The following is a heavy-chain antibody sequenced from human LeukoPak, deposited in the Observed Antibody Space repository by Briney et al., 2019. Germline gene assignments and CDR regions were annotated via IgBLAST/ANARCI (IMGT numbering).Heavy chain of an antibody. Sequence: SQTLYLTCAVSGGSISSGGYSWSWIRQPPGKGLEWIGYIYHSGSTYYDPSLKSRVTISVDRSKNQFSLKLSSVTAADTAVYYCARGRATIFGVVNWFDPWGQGTLSPSPQ. CDR3: ARGRATIFGVVNWFDP. CDR2: IYHSGST. J-gene: IGHJ5*02. V-gene: IGHV4-30-2*01. CDR1: GGSISSGGYS. D-gene: IGHD3-3*01.